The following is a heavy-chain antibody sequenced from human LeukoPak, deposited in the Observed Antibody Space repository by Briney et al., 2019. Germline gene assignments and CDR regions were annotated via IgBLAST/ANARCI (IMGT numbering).Heavy chain of an antibody. J-gene: IGHJ4*02. V-gene: IGHV4-39*01. Sequence: SETLSLTCTVSGGSISSSSYYWGWIRQPPGKGLEWIGNIYYSGTTYYNPSLKSRVTISVDTSKNQFSLKLSSVTAADTAAYYCARLGMFDYWGQGTLVTVSS. CDR1: GGSISSSSYY. D-gene: IGHD7-27*01. CDR2: IYYSGTT. CDR3: ARLGMFDY.